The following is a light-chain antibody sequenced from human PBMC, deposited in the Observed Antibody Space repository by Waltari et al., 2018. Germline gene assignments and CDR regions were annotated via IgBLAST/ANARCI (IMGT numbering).Light chain of an antibody. Sequence: QSALTQPASVSGSPGQSITISCTGSSSDVGTYNLVSWYQQQPGKVPKLLIYDVTKRPSWGSNPFSCSKSGNPSSLTISGLQAEDEADYYCCSYVGSSTLMFGGGTKLTVL. CDR1: SSDVGTYNL. V-gene: IGLV2-23*02. J-gene: IGLJ3*02. CDR2: DVT. CDR3: CSYVGSSTLM.